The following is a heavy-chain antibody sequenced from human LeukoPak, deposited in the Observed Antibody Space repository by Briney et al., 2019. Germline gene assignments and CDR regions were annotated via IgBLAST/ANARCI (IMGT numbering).Heavy chain of an antibody. CDR3: ARIAVAGNLDY. Sequence: GGSLRLSCAASGFTFSSYAMHWVRQAPGKGLEWVAVISYDGSNKYYADSVKGRFTISRDNSKNTLYLQMNSLRVEDTAVYYCARIAVAGNLDYWGQGTLVTVSS. J-gene: IGHJ4*02. D-gene: IGHD6-19*01. CDR2: ISYDGSNK. V-gene: IGHV3-30*04. CDR1: GFTFSSYA.